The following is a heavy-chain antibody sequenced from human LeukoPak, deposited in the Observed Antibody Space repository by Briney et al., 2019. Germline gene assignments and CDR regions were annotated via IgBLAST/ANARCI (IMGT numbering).Heavy chain of an antibody. CDR3: VRTPIVVGYDIDY. CDR2: IYHSGST. Sequence: SSETLSLTCTISGGSVSDYYWSWIRQSPGKGLEWIGYIYHSGSTDYNSSLKSRVTISEETSKKQFSLKVSSVTAADTAVYYCVRTPIVVGYDIDYWGQGTLVTVSS. V-gene: IGHV4-59*02. J-gene: IGHJ4*02. D-gene: IGHD3-22*01. CDR1: GGSVSDYY.